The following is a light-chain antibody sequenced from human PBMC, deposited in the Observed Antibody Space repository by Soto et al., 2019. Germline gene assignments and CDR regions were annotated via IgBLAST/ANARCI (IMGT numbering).Light chain of an antibody. CDR1: NIGSKS. Sequence: SYELTQPPSVSVAPGKTARITCGGNNIGSKSVHWYQQKPGQAPVLVIYYDSDRPSGIPERFSGSNSGNTATLTISRVEAGDEADYYCQVWDSSSDGVVFGGGTKLT. J-gene: IGLJ2*01. CDR3: QVWDSSSDGVV. CDR2: YDS. V-gene: IGLV3-21*04.